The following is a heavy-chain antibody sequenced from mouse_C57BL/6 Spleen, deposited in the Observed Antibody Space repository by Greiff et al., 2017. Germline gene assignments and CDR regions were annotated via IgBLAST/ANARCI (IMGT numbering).Heavy chain of an antibody. CDR3: ARLGSRRGYFDY. V-gene: IGHV1-63*01. D-gene: IGHD1-1*01. Sequence: QVQLQQSGAELVRPGTSVKMSCKASGYTFTNYWIGWAKQRPGHGLEWIGDIYPGGGYTNYNEKFKGKATLTADKSSSTAYMQCSSLTSEDSAIYYCARLGSRRGYFDYWGQGTTLTVSS. CDR1: GYTFTNYW. J-gene: IGHJ2*01. CDR2: IYPGGGYT.